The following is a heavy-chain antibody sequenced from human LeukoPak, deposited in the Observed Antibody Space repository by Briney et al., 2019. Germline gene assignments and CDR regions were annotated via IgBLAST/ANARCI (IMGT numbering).Heavy chain of an antibody. V-gene: IGHV4-31*03. CDR2: IYYSGST. CDR3: ARRAPSAGYFDL. J-gene: IGHJ2*01. Sequence: SQTLSLTCTVSGGSISSGSYYWAWIRQHPGKGLEWIGYIYYSGSTYYNPPLKSRVTVSEDTSKNQFSLKLTSVTAADTAVYYCARRAPSAGYFDLWGRGTLVSVSS. CDR1: GGSISSGSYY.